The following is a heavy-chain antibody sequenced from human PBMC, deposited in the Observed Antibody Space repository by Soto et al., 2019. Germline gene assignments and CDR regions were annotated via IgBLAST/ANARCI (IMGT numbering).Heavy chain of an antibody. CDR2: IGVSGDTT. V-gene: IGHV3-23*01. Sequence: EVQLLESGGGLVQPGGSLRLSCAASGFTFSSYAMSWVRQAPGKGLEWVSAIGVSGDTTYYADSVKGRFTISRYNSKNTLYLQMGSLRAEETAVYYCAKVRRFGELRSLYWGQGTLVTVSS. CDR3: AKVRRFGELRSLY. D-gene: IGHD3-10*01. CDR1: GFTFSSYA. J-gene: IGHJ4*02.